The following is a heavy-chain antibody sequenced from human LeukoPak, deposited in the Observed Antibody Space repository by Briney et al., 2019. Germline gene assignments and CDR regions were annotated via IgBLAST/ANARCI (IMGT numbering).Heavy chain of an antibody. V-gene: IGHV3-23*01. CDR2: ISSSGDKA. CDR3: AKQYSSSSSDP. J-gene: IGHJ5*02. CDR1: GFTFSDYY. Sequence: AGGSLRLSCAASGFTFSDYYMSWIRQAPGKGLEWVSGISSSGDKAYYADSVKGRFTISRDNSKNTLSLQMNSLRGEDTAVYYCAKQYSSSSSDPWGQGTLVTVSS. D-gene: IGHD6-6*01.